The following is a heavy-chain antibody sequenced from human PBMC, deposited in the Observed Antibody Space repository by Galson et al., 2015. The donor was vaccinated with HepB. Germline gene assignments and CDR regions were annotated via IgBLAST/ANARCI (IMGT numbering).Heavy chain of an antibody. CDR1: GFTFDDYA. D-gene: IGHD4-23*01. CDR2: ISWNSGSI. V-gene: IGHV3-9*01. CDR3: AKPGGYSTIEGYFDY. J-gene: IGHJ4*02. Sequence: LRLSCAASGFTFDDYAMHWVRQAPGKGLEWVSGISWNSGSIGYADSVKGRFTISRDNAKNSLYLQMNSLRAEDTALYYCAKPGGYSTIEGYFDYWGQGTLVTVSS.